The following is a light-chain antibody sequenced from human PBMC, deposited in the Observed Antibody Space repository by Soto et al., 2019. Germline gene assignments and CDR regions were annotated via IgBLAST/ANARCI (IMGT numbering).Light chain of an antibody. J-gene: IGKJ1*01. Sequence: EIVLTQSPASLSLSPGARATLSCRASQGVSSYLAWYQQKPGQAPRLLIYDASSRATGIPDRFSGSGSGTDLTLTISSLQSEDFAVYYCQQYNNWWTFGQGTKVDIK. V-gene: IGKV3D-11*01. CDR3: QQYNNWWT. CDR1: QGVSSY. CDR2: DAS.